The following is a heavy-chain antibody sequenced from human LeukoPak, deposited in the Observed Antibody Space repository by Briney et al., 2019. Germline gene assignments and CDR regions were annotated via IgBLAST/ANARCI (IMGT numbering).Heavy chain of an antibody. CDR2: ISYDGSNK. V-gene: IGHV3-30-3*01. D-gene: IGHD3-22*01. J-gene: IGHJ4*02. CDR3: ARDALDYYDSSGYYSDY. Sequence: PGRSLTLSCAASGFTFGSYAMHWVREAPGKGVEWVAVISYDGSNKYYADSVKGRFTISRDNSKNTLYLQMNSLRAEDTAVYYCARDALDYYDSSGYYSDYWGQGTLVTVSS. CDR1: GFTFGSYA.